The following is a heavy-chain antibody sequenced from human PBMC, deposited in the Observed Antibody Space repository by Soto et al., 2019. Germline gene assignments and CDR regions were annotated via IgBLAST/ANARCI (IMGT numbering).Heavy chain of an antibody. CDR3: ARFEVGAPS. D-gene: IGHD1-26*01. Sequence: ASETLSLTCSVSGVTISSDGYYWTWIRQHPGKGLEWIGYIHFSGNSYYNPSLKSRVTISVDTSKSQFSLRLTSVTAADTAVYYCARFEVGAPSWGQGTLVTVSS. V-gene: IGHV4-31*03. CDR1: GVTISSDGYY. CDR2: IHFSGNS. J-gene: IGHJ4*02.